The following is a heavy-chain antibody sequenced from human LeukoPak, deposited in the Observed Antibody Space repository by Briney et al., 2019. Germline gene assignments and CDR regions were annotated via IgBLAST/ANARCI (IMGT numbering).Heavy chain of an antibody. J-gene: IGHJ4*02. V-gene: IGHV1-2*02. CDR1: GYTFTSYG. D-gene: IGHD6-13*01. CDR3: ARVRIEAAGRGLDY. Sequence: ASVKVSCKASGYTFTSYGISWVRQAPGQGLEWMGWVSPYSGDTNYAQNFEGRVTMTRDTSISTVYMELSRLTSDDTAVYFCARVRIEAAGRGLDYWGQGTPVTVSS. CDR2: VSPYSGDT.